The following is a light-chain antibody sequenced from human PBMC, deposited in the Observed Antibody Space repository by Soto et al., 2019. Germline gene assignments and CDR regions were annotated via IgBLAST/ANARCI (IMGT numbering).Light chain of an antibody. CDR3: SSYTTSNTVV. V-gene: IGLV2-14*01. Sequence: QSVLTQPASVSGSPGQSITISCTGTSSNFGAYDHVSWYQQYPGSAPKLIIYAVKIRPSGVSSRFSGSKSGNTASLTISGLQAEDEADYHCSSYTTSNTVVFGGGTQLTVL. CDR1: SSNFGAYDH. CDR2: AVK. J-gene: IGLJ2*01.